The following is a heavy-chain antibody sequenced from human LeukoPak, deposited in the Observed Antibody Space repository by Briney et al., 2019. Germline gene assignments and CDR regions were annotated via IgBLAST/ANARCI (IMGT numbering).Heavy chain of an antibody. V-gene: IGHV3-48*03. CDR2: ISSSGSTI. Sequence: GGSLRLSCAACGFTFSSYEMNWVRQASGKGLEWVSYISSSGSTIYYADSVKGRFTISRDNAKNSLYLQMNSLRAEDTAVYYCARGYDFWSGYSGFDYRGQGTLVTVSS. J-gene: IGHJ4*02. CDR3: ARGYDFWSGYSGFDY. CDR1: GFTFSSYE. D-gene: IGHD3-3*01.